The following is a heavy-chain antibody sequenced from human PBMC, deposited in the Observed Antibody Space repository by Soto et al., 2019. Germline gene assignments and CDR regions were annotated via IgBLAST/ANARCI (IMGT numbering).Heavy chain of an antibody. D-gene: IGHD4-17*01. V-gene: IGHV3-74*01. J-gene: IGHJ4*02. Sequence: GWSLRLSCEASGFIFSNYWMHWVRQTPGTGLVWVSRISNDGSITNYADSVKGRFTISRDNAKNSPYLQMNSLRAEDTAVYYCARYLASTTIPNYWGQGTLVTVSS. CDR2: ISNDGSIT. CDR3: ARYLASTTIPNY. CDR1: GFIFSNYW.